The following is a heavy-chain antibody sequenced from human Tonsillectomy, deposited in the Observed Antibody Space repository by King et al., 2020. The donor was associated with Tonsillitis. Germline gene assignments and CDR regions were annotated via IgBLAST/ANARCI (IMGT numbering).Heavy chain of an antibody. V-gene: IGHV3-30*02. CDR2: IRYDGSNK. CDR3: ANDYDSSGYDAFDI. Sequence: VQLVESGGGVVQPGGSLRLSCAASGFTFSNYGMHWVRQAPGKGLEWVAFIRYDGSNKYYADSVKGRFTISRDNSKNTLYLQMNSLRAEDTAVYYCANDYDSSGYDAFDIWGQGTMVTVSS. J-gene: IGHJ3*02. CDR1: GFTFSNYG. D-gene: IGHD3-22*01.